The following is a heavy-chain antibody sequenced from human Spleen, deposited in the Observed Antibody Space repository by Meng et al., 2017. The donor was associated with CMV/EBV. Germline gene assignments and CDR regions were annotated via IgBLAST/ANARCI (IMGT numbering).Heavy chain of an antibody. D-gene: IGHD1-1*01. CDR1: GYNFGSYW. Sequence: KVSCKGSGYNFGSYWIAWVRQMPGKGLEWMGIVNPADSDNRYSPSFQGQVTISADKSIRTAHLQWSSLKASDTGMYYCARRGMNGLDIWGQGTMVTVSS. CDR2: VNPADSDN. V-gene: IGHV5-51*01. CDR3: ARRGMNGLDI. J-gene: IGHJ3*02.